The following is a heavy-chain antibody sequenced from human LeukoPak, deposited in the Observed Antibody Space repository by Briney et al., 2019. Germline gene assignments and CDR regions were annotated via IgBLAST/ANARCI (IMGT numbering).Heavy chain of an antibody. J-gene: IGHJ4*02. V-gene: IGHV3-30*18. CDR1: GFTFSSYG. CDR3: AKGRSGFDY. Sequence: GGSLRLSCAASGFTFSSYGMHWVRQAPGKGLEWVAVISYDGSNKYYADSVKGRFTISRDNSKNTLYLQMNSLRAEDTAVYYCAKGRSGFDYWGQGTLATVSS. D-gene: IGHD1-26*01. CDR2: ISYDGSNK.